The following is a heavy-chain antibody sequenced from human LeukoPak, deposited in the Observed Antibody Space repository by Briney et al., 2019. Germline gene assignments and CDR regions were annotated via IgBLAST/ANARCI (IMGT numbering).Heavy chain of an antibody. D-gene: IGHD6-19*01. V-gene: IGHV1-18*01. CDR1: GYTFTSYG. Sequence: ASVKASCKASGYTFTSYGISWVRQAPGQGLEWMGWISAYNGNTNYAQKLQGRVTMTTDTSTSTAYMELRSLRSDDTAVYYCARAIRLGYSSGPNWFDPWGQGTLVTVSS. J-gene: IGHJ5*02. CDR3: ARAIRLGYSSGPNWFDP. CDR2: ISAYNGNT.